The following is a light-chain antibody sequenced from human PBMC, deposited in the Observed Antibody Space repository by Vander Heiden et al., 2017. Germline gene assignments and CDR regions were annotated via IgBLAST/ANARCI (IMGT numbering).Light chain of an antibody. Sequence: QSALTQPRLVSGSPGQSVTISCTGTSSDVGGYNYVSWYQHHPGKAPKLMIYDVSKRPSGVPDRFSGSKSGNTASLTISGLQAEDEADYYCCSYAGSYTHVVFGGGTKLTVL. CDR3: CSYAGSYTHVV. J-gene: IGLJ2*01. CDR2: DVS. V-gene: IGLV2-11*01. CDR1: SSDVGGYNY.